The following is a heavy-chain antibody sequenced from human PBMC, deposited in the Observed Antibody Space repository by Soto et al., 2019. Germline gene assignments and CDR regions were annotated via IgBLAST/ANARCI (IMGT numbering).Heavy chain of an antibody. CDR2: VNPIVSMS. CDR1: GDTFNFYS. CDR3: ASSYGSGYRALDY. V-gene: IGHV1-69*02. Sequence: QVQFVQSGAEVKRPGSSVKVSCKASGDTFNFYSINWVRQAPGVGLELMGRVNPIVSMSNYAQKFQGRVTMTADKSTSTAYMELSSLRSEDTAISYCASSYGSGYRALDYWGQGALVTVSS. J-gene: IGHJ4*02. D-gene: IGHD3-10*01.